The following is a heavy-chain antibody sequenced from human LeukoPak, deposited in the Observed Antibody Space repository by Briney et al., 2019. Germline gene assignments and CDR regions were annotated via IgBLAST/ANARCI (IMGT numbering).Heavy chain of an antibody. J-gene: IGHJ6*02. CDR1: GGTFSSYA. Sequence: SVKVSCKASGGTFSSYAISWVRQAPGQGLEWMGGIIPIFGTANYAQKFQGRVTITADESTSTAYMELSSLRSEDTAVYYCARVTYDVVGYYYYGRDVWGQGTTVTVSS. CDR3: ARVTYDVVGYYYYGRDV. V-gene: IGHV1-69*13. D-gene: IGHD1-26*01. CDR2: IIPIFGTA.